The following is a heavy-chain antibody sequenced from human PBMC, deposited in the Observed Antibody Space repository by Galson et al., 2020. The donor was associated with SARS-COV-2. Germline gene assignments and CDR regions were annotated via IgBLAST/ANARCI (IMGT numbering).Heavy chain of an antibody. CDR3: ARGEGSYYDSSGYYYRDY. CDR1: GGSISSGSYY. D-gene: IGHD3-22*01. Sequence: SETLSLTCTVSGGSISSGSYYWSWIRQPAGKGLEWIGRIYTSGSTNYNPSLKSRVTISVDTSKNQFSLKLSSVTAADTAVYYCARGEGSYYDSSGYYYRDYWGQGTLVTVSS. J-gene: IGHJ4*02. V-gene: IGHV4-61*02. CDR2: IYTSGST.